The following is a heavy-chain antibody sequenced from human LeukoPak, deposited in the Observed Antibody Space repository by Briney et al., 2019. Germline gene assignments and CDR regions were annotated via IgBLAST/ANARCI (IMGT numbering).Heavy chain of an antibody. CDR3: AREGFWSGYYPLHYFDY. V-gene: IGHV3-48*01. J-gene: IGHJ4*02. CDR2: ISSSSSTI. D-gene: IGHD3-3*01. Sequence: GGSLRLSCAASGFTFSSYSMNWVRQAPGKGLEWVSYISSSSSTIYYADSVKGRFTISRDNAKNSLYLQMNSLRAEDTAVYYCAREGFWSGYYPLHYFDYWGQGTLVTVSS. CDR1: GFTFSSYS.